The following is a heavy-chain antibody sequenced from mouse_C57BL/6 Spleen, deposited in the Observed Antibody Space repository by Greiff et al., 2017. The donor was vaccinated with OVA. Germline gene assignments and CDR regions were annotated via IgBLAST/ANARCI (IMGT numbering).Heavy chain of an antibody. D-gene: IGHD1-1*01. V-gene: IGHV1-64*01. Sequence: QVQLKQPGAELVKPGASVKLSCKASGYTFTSYWMHWVKQRPGQGLEWIGMIHPNSGSTNYNEKFKSKATLTVDKSSSTAYMQLSSLTSEDSAVYYCARRPYYYGSSYYFDYWGQGTTLTVSS. CDR1: GYTFTSYW. CDR2: IHPNSGST. CDR3: ARRPYYYGSSYYFDY. J-gene: IGHJ2*01.